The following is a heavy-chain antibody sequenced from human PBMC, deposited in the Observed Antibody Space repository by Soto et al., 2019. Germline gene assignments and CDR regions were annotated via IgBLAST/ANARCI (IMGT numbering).Heavy chain of an antibody. CDR1: GGTFSSYA. J-gene: IGHJ6*02. D-gene: IGHD1-26*01. CDR3: AIPNAVGTKPDYYYYYGMDV. V-gene: IGHV1-69*13. CDR2: IIPIFGTA. Sequence: SVKVSCKASGGTFSSYAISWVRQAPGQGLEWMGGIIPIFGTANYARKFQGRVTITADESTSTAYMELSSLRSEDTAVYYCAIPNAVGTKPDYYYYYGMDVWGQGTTVTVS.